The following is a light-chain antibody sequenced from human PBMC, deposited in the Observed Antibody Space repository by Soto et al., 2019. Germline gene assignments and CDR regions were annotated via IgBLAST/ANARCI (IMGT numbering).Light chain of an antibody. Sequence: DIQMTQSPSSLSASVRDRVTITCRASQDLDRWLAWYQQKPGEAPKVLIFAASSLQSGLPSRFSGGGSGTDFSLTISSLQPEDFATYYCKQSRSFPLTFGGGTRLEIK. V-gene: IGKV1-12*01. CDR2: AAS. CDR1: QDLDRW. CDR3: KQSRSFPLT. J-gene: IGKJ5*01.